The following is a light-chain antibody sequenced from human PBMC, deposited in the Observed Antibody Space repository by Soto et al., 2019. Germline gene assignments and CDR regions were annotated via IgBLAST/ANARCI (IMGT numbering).Light chain of an antibody. CDR1: QGISSY. V-gene: IGKV1-9*01. Sequence: IQLTQSPSSLSASVGDRVTITCRASQGISSYLAWYQQKPGKAHKLLIYAASTLQSGVPSRFSGSGSGTDFTLTISRLQPEDFATYYCQQLNSYPLTFGGGTKMEIK. CDR3: QQLNSYPLT. J-gene: IGKJ4*01. CDR2: AAS.